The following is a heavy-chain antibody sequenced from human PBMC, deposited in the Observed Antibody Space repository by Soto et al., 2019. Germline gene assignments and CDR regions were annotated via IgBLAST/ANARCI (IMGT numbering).Heavy chain of an antibody. CDR2: IYYSGST. J-gene: IGHJ5*02. CDR1: GGSISSYY. Sequence: PSETLSLTCTVSGGSISSYYWSWIRQPPGKGLEWIGYIYYSGSTNYNPSLKSRVTISVDTSKNQFSLKLSSVTAADTAVYYCARRVVVPAANGRFDPWGQGTLVTVSS. V-gene: IGHV4-59*01. CDR3: ARRVVVPAANGRFDP. D-gene: IGHD2-2*01.